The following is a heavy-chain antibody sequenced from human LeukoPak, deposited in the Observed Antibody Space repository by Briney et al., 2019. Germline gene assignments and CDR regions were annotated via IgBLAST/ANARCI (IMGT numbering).Heavy chain of an antibody. CDR1: GYTFTSYG. Sequence: ASVKVSCKASGYTFTSYGISWVRQAPGQGLEWMGWISAYKGNTNYAQKPQGRVTMTTDTSTSTAYMELRSLRSDDTAVYYCARDGYGVSYCTNGVCYTGREDSDYWGQGTLVTVSS. V-gene: IGHV1-18*01. D-gene: IGHD2-8*01. CDR3: ARDGYGVSYCTNGVCYTGREDSDY. CDR2: ISAYKGNT. J-gene: IGHJ4*02.